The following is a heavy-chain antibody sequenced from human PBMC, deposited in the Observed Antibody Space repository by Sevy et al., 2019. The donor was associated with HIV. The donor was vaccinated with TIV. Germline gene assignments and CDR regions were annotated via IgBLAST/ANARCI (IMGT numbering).Heavy chain of an antibody. CDR3: AKETVGSRVRGVIPYYFDY. D-gene: IGHD3-10*01. CDR2: ISGSGGST. CDR1: GFTFSSYA. J-gene: IGHJ4*02. Sequence: GGSLRLSCAASGFTFSSYAMSWVRQAPGKGLEWDSAISGSGGSTYYADSVKGRFTISRDNSKNTLYLQMNSLRAEDTAVYYCAKETVGSRVRGVIPYYFDYWGQGTLVTVSS. V-gene: IGHV3-23*01.